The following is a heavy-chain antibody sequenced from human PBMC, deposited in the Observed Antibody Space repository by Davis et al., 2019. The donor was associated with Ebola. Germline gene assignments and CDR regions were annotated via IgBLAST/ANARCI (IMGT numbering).Heavy chain of an antibody. CDR1: GGSFSGYY. V-gene: IGHV4-34*01. CDR3: ARQGWSGYSLRHWLDP. D-gene: IGHD3-3*01. J-gene: IGHJ5*02. CDR2: INHNGVT. Sequence: SETLSLTCAVYGGSFSGYYWSWIRQPPGKGLEWIGEINHNGVTNCNPSLESRVTISVDTSKNQFSLKLRSVTAADTAVYYCARQGWSGYSLRHWLDPWGRGTLVTVSS.